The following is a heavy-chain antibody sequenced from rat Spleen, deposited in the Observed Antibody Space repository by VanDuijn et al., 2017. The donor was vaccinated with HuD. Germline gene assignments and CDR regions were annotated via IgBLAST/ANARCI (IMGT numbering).Heavy chain of an antibody. D-gene: IGHD1-8*01. CDR1: EFTHSNLV. CDR3: AKEGDGGYSSYPNWFAY. Sequence: PRDVSEGCPVQPADSVNSSWPASEFTHSNLVIAPIRNPTTQGLEWVASIRTGVGKTYYSDSVRGRFTISRDYAKNTLYLQMDSLRSEDTATYYCAKEGDGGYSSYPNWFAYWGQGTLVTVSS. J-gene: IGHJ3*01. CDR2: IRTGVGKT. V-gene: IGHV5S13*01.